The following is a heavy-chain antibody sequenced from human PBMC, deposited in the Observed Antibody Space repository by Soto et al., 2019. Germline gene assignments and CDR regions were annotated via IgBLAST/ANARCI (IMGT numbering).Heavy chain of an antibody. CDR1: GYTFTSCG. CDR3: ARDSGGYDLNWFDP. V-gene: IGHV1-18*01. Sequence: ASVKVSCKASGYTFTSCGISCVRQAPGQGLEWMGWISAYNGNTNYAQKHQGRVTMTTNTSTSTAYREVSSLRSDDTAVYYCARDSGGYDLNWFDPWGQGTLVTVSS. D-gene: IGHD5-12*01. J-gene: IGHJ5*02. CDR2: ISAYNGNT.